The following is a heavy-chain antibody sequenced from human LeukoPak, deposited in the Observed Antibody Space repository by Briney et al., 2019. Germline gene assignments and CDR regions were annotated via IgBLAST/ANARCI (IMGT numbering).Heavy chain of an antibody. J-gene: IGHJ4*02. CDR2: IYYSGST. CDR1: GGSISSYY. Sequence: SETLSLTCTVSGGSISSYYWSWIRQPPGEGLEWIGYIYYSGSTNYNPSLKSRVTISVDTSKNQFSLKLSSVTAADTAVYYCARRSTSYRFRYWGQGTLVTVSS. D-gene: IGHD3-10*01. CDR3: ARRSTSYRFRY. V-gene: IGHV4-59*12.